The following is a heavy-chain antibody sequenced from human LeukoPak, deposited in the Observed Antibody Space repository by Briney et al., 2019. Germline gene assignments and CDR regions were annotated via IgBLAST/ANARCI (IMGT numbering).Heavy chain of an antibody. V-gene: IGHV1-46*01. CDR2: IHPSGGST. J-gene: IGHJ3*02. CDR1: GYTFTNYY. Sequence: ASVKVSCKASGYTFTNYYMHWVRQAPGQGLEWMGIIHPSGGSTTSAQKFQGRVTMTRDTSTSTVYMELSSLRSEDTAVYYCARDRGGDYYDSSGYYYHLGDAFDIWGQGTMVTVSS. D-gene: IGHD3-22*01. CDR3: ARDRGGDYYDSSGYYYHLGDAFDI.